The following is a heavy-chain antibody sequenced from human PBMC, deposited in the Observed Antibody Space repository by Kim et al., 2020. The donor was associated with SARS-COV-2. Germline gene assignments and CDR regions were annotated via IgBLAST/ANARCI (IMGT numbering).Heavy chain of an antibody. D-gene: IGHD1-26*01. CDR3: AKGLVGATGGGFDY. V-gene: IGHV3-9*01. Sequence: ADSVKGRFTISRDTAKNSLYLQMNSLRAEDTALYYCAKGLVGATGGGFDYWGQGTLVTVSS. J-gene: IGHJ4*02.